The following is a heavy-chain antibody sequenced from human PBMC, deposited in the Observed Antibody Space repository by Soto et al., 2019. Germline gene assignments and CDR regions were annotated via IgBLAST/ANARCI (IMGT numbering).Heavy chain of an antibody. CDR1: GFTFRNYA. Sequence: GGSLRLSCSATGFTFRNYAMHWVRQAPGKGLEYVSGISSTAVTREYADSVKGRFNISRDNSKNTVYLQMSSLRREDTAMYYCVKDRTISGTSRLGPWGQGTLVTVSS. CDR3: VKDRTISGTSRLGP. J-gene: IGHJ5*02. CDR2: ISSTAVTR. D-gene: IGHD1-20*01. V-gene: IGHV3-64D*06.